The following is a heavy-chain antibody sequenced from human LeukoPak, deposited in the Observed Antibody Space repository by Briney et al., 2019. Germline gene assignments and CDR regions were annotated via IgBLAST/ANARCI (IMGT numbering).Heavy chain of an antibody. D-gene: IGHD2-15*01. J-gene: IGHJ4*02. V-gene: IGHV3-23*01. CDR1: GFTFSSYA. CDR2: ISGSGGST. Sequence: PGGSLRLSCAASGFTFSSYAMSWVRQAPGKGLEWVSAISGSGGSTYYADSVKGRFTISRDNSKNTLYLQMNSLRAEDTAVYYCAKDHPGVVVAATYYYWSQGTLVTVSS. CDR3: AKDHPGVVVAATYYY.